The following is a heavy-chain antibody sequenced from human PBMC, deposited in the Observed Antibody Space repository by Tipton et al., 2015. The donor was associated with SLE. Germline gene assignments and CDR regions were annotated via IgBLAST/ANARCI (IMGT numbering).Heavy chain of an antibody. J-gene: IGHJ5*02. D-gene: IGHD7-27*01. CDR2: IYTSGST. V-gene: IGHV4-61*02. Sequence: TLSLTCTVSVGSISSGSYYWSWIRQPAGKGLEWIGRIYTSGSTNYNPSLKSRVTISVDTSKNQFSLKLSSVTAADTAVYYCARATVTGEDNWFDPWGQGTLVTVSS. CDR3: ARATVTGEDNWFDP. CDR1: VGSISSGSYY.